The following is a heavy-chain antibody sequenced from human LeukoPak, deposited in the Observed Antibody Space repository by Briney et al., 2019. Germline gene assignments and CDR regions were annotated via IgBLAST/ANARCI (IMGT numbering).Heavy chain of an antibody. Sequence: GGSLRLSCTASGFTFDDYAMHWVRQAPGKGLEWVSGIDWNSGNTGYADSVKGRFIISRDNAKDSLYLQMNSLRAEDTAVYYCARELAGTGSHSFRAFDIWGQGTMVTVSS. J-gene: IGHJ3*02. CDR1: GFTFDDYA. V-gene: IGHV3-9*01. CDR3: ARELAGTGSHSFRAFDI. CDR2: IDWNSGNT. D-gene: IGHD1-26*01.